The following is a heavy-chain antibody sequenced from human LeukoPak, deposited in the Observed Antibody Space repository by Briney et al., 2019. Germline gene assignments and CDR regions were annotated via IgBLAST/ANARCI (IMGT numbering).Heavy chain of an antibody. CDR3: ASTGVPAAYYMDV. Sequence: GASVKVSCKASGYTFTSYGISWVRQAPGQGLEWMGRIIPIFGTANYAQKFQGRVTITTDESTSTAYMELSSLRSEDTAVYYCASTGVPAAYYMDVWGKGTTVTVSS. CDR1: GYTFTSYG. J-gene: IGHJ6*03. CDR2: IIPIFGTA. D-gene: IGHD1-14*01. V-gene: IGHV1-69*05.